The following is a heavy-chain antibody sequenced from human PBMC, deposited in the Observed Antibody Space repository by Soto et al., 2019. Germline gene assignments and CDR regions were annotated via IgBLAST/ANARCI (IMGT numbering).Heavy chain of an antibody. CDR2: INQDGSET. Sequence: EVQLVESGGGLVKPGGSLRLSCAASGFTFGGYWMSWVRQAPGKGLEWVANINQDGSETYYVDSVKGRLTISRDNAKNSLYLQMNSLRAEDTAVYYCARGDKYRGDYGGQGTLVTVSS. D-gene: IGHD2-2*02. CDR1: GFTFGGYW. V-gene: IGHV3-7*05. CDR3: ARGDKYRGDY. J-gene: IGHJ4*02.